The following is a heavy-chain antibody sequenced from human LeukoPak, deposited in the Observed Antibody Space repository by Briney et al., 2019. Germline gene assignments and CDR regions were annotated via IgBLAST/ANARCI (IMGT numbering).Heavy chain of an antibody. CDR2: IYYSGST. D-gene: IGHD2-2*01. V-gene: IGHV4-59*01. Sequence: SETLSLTCTVSAGSISSYYWSWIRQPPGKGLEWIGYIYYSGSTNYNPSLKSRVTISVDTSKNQFSLKLSSVTAADTAVYYCARGYCSSTSCYAFGAFDIWGQGTMVTVSS. CDR3: ARGYCSSTSCYAFGAFDI. CDR1: AGSISSYY. J-gene: IGHJ3*02.